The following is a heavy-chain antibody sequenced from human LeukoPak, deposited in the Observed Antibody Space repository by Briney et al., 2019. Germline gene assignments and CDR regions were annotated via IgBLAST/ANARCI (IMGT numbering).Heavy chain of an antibody. CDR2: ICSGGDHM. J-gene: IGHJ4*02. CDR3: AIAPLSAVVLY. V-gene: IGHV3-21*03. D-gene: IGHD4/OR15-4a*01. CDR1: GFSFCTYT. Sequence: GGCLRLSCAGSGFSFCTYTMTCVRQTPGEGLWWVASICSGGDHMFYIESVKRRLTNSREDARNSLHLQMNSLRADDTAVYYCAIAPLSAVVLYWGQGTLVTVSS.